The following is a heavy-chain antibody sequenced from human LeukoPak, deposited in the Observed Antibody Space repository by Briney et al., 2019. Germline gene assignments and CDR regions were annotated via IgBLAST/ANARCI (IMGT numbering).Heavy chain of an antibody. V-gene: IGHV3-9*01. CDR2: ISWNSGSI. CDR1: GFTFDDYA. Sequence: GGSLRLSCAASGFTFDDYAMHWVRQAPGKGLERVSGISWNSGSIGYADSVKGRFTISRDNAKNSLYLQMNSLRAEDTALYYCAKDIGAGYSSSWPFDYWGQGTLVTVSS. J-gene: IGHJ4*02. D-gene: IGHD6-13*01. CDR3: AKDIGAGYSSSWPFDY.